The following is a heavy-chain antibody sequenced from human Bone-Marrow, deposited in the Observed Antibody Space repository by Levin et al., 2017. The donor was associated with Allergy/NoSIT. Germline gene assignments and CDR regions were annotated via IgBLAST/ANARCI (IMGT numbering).Heavy chain of an antibody. D-gene: IGHD4-23*01. CDR3: AKSEHYGGNSGVIDAGDY. CDR1: GFTFSSYA. J-gene: IGHJ4*02. CDR2: ISGSGGST. V-gene: IGHV3-23*01. Sequence: GGSLRLSCAASGFTFSSYAMSWVRQAPGKGLEWVSAISGSGGSTYYADSVKGRFTISRDNSKNTLYLQMNSLRAEDTAVYYCAKSEHYGGNSGVIDAGDYWGQGTLVTVSS.